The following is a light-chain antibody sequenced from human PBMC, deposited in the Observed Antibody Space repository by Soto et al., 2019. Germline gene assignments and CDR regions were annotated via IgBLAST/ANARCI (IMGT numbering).Light chain of an antibody. CDR2: EVN. V-gene: IGLV2-14*01. Sequence: QSALTQPASVSGSPGQSITISCTGTSSDIGGYDYVSWYQQHPGKAPKLMIYEVNNRPSGVSNRFSASKSGNTASLTISGLQDEDAADYYCSSYTNRNTYVVFGGGTKLTVL. CDR1: SSDIGGYDY. CDR3: SSYTNRNTYVV. J-gene: IGLJ2*01.